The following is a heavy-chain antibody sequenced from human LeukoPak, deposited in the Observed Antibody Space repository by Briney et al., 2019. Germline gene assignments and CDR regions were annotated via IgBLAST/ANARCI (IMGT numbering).Heavy chain of an antibody. CDR3: ARIYDNSGYYDY. J-gene: IGHJ4*02. CDR1: GFTFSSYW. CDR2: INQGGSEK. Sequence: GGSLRLSCAASGFTFSSYWMSWVRQAPGKGLEWVANINQGGSEKYYVDSVKGRFTISRDNAKNSLYLQMNSLRTEDTAVYHCARIYDNSGYYDYWGQGTLVTVSS. V-gene: IGHV3-7*04. D-gene: IGHD3-22*01.